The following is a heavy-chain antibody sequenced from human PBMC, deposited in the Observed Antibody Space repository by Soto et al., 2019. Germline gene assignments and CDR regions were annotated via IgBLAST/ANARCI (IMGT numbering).Heavy chain of an antibody. CDR2: IWYDGSNK. V-gene: IGHV3-33*01. D-gene: IGHD3-22*01. J-gene: IGHJ4*02. CDR3: ARDRPHYDSSGYYFDY. CDR1: GFTFSSYG. Sequence: LRLSCAASGFTFSSYGMHWVRQAPGKGLEWVAVIWYDGSNKYYADSVKGRFTISRDNSKNTLYLQMNSLRAEDTAVYYCARDRPHYDSSGYYFDYWGQGTLVTVSS.